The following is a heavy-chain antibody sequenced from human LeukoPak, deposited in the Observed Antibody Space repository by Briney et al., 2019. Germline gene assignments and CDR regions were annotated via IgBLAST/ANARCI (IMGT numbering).Heavy chain of an antibody. V-gene: IGHV4-39*01. Sequence: PSETLSLTCTVSGGSISSSSYYWGWIRQPPGKGLEWIGSIYYSGSTYYNPSLKSRVTISVDTSKNQFSLKLSSVTAADTAVYYCARQDTNTIEGLYWGQGTLVTVSS. CDR1: GGSISSSSYY. CDR2: IYYSGST. J-gene: IGHJ4*02. CDR3: ARQDTNTIEGLY. D-gene: IGHD3-9*01.